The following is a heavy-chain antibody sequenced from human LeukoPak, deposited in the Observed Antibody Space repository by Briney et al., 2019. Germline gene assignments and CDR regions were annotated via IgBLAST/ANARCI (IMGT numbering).Heavy chain of an antibody. CDR3: AKARYSGYDAHYFDY. CDR2: ISGSGGST. CDR1: GFIFSSYA. Sequence: GGSLRLSCAVSGFIFSSYAMSWVRQAPGKGLEWVSAISGSGGSTYYADSVKGRFTISRDNSKNTLYLQMNSLRAEDTAVYYCAKARYSGYDAHYFDYWGQGTLVTVSS. D-gene: IGHD5-12*01. V-gene: IGHV3-23*01. J-gene: IGHJ4*02.